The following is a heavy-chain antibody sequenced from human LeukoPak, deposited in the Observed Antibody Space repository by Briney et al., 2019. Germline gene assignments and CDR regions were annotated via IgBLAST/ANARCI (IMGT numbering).Heavy chain of an antibody. CDR1: GYTFTSYG. Sequence: ASVTVSCKASGYTFTSYGISWVRQAPGQGLEWMGWISAYNGNTNYAQKLQGRVTMTTDPSTSTAYMELRSLRSDDTAVYYCARALSNYYDSSGSWAGATSEDAFDIWGQGTMVTVSS. V-gene: IGHV1-18*01. J-gene: IGHJ3*02. CDR2: ISAYNGNT. CDR3: ARALSNYYDSSGSWAGATSEDAFDI. D-gene: IGHD3-22*01.